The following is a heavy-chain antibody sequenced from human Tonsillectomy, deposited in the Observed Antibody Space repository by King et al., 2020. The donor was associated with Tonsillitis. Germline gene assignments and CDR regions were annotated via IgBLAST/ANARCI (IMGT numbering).Heavy chain of an antibody. Sequence: VQLVESGGGLVQPGRSLRLSCTASGFTFGDYAMSWFRQAPGKGLEWVGFIRSKAYGGTTEYAASVKGRFTISREDSKSIAYLQMNSLKTEDTAVYYCTRCRGYSYYDYWGQGTLVTVSS. CDR1: GFTFGDYA. CDR2: IRSKAYGGTT. D-gene: IGHD5-18*01. V-gene: IGHV3-49*03. CDR3: TRCRGYSYYDY. J-gene: IGHJ4*02.